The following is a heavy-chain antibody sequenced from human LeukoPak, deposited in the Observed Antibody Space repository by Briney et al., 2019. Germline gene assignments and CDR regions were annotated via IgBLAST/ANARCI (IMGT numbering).Heavy chain of an antibody. J-gene: IGHJ6*03. CDR3: ASAYMVRGVYYMDV. V-gene: IGHV4-34*01. D-gene: IGHD3-10*01. CDR2: INHSGST. Sequence: SETLSLTCAVYGGSFSGYYWSWIRQPPGKGLEWIGEINHSGSTNYNPSLKSRVTISVDPSKNQFSLKLSSVTAADTAVYYCASAYMVRGVYYMDVWGKGTTVTVSS. CDR1: GGSFSGYY.